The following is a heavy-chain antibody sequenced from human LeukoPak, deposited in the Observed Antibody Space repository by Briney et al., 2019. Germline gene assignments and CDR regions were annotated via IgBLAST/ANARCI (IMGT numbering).Heavy chain of an antibody. V-gene: IGHV1-69*06. CDR1: GGTFSSYA. CDR2: IIPIFGTA. D-gene: IGHD3-10*01. Sequence: ASVKVSCKASGGTFSSYAISWVRQAPGQGLEWMGGIIPIFGTANYAQKFQGRVTITADKSTSTAYMELSSLRSEDTAVYYCARGPMVRGVIITYDYWGQGTLITVSS. J-gene: IGHJ4*02. CDR3: ARGPMVRGVIITYDY.